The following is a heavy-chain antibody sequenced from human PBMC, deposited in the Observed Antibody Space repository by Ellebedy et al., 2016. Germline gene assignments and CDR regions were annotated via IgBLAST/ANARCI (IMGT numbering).Heavy chain of an antibody. CDR2: IYHSGST. V-gene: IGHV4-30-2*01. D-gene: IGHD5-18*01. CDR3: ARDRGYSYGYGFDY. CDR1: GGSISSGGYS. J-gene: IGHJ4*02. Sequence: SETLSLXXAVSGGSISSGGYSWSWIRQPPGKGLEWIGYIYHSGSTNYNPSLKSRVTISVDTSKNQFSLKLSSVTAADTAVYYCARDRGYSYGYGFDYWGQGTLVTVSS.